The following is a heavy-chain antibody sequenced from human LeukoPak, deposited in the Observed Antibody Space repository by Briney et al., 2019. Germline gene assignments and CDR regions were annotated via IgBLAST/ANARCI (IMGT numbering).Heavy chain of an antibody. CDR2: ISYDGTNK. D-gene: IGHD6-19*01. V-gene: IGHV3-30*04. CDR3: ATSISVAENAFEI. CDR1: GFIFSSYA. J-gene: IGHJ3*02. Sequence: GRSLRLSCAASGFIFSSYALDWVRQAPGKGLAWVASISYDGTNKYYADSVKGRFTTSRDDSKNTLYLQMNSLRTEDTAVYYCATSISVAENAFEIWGQGTMVTVSS.